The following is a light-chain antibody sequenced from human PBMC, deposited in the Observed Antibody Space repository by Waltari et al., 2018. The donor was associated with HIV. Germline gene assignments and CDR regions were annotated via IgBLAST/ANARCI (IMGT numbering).Light chain of an antibody. CDR2: GAS. CDR3: QQYNNWPPYT. V-gene: IGKV3-15*01. Sequence: GRTRSPAPISRSRGEAATLSGRASERLNSHLAWYQHKPGQATRLLIYGASTRAAGVPARFSGSGSWTEFSLTISSLQSEDFSIYYCQQYNNWPPYTFGQGTRLEIK. CDR1: ERLNSH. J-gene: IGKJ2*01.